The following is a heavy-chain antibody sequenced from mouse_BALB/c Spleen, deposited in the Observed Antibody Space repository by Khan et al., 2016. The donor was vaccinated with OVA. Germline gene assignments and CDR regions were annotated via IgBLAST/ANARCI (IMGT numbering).Heavy chain of an antibody. D-gene: IGHD1-1*01. Sequence: VQLKESGPELVKPGASVKISCTASGYSFTGYFMNWVMQSHGKSLEWIGRINPHIGEAFYNQKFKGKATLTVDESSSTAHMELRSLASEDSAVYYCERKNGSDFDYWGQGTTLTVSS. V-gene: IGHV1-20*02. J-gene: IGHJ2*01. CDR1: GYSFTGYF. CDR2: INPHIGEA. CDR3: ERKNGSDFDY.